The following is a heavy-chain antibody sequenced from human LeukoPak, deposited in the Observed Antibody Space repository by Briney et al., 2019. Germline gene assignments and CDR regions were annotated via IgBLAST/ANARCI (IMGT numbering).Heavy chain of an antibody. V-gene: IGHV4-59*01. Sequence: SETLSLTCTVSGGSISSYYWSWIRQPPGKGLEWIGYIYYSGSTNYNPSLKSRVTISVDTSKNQFSLKLSSVTAADTAVYYCARGVTVSRYFDWFWNAFDIWGPGTMVTVSS. CDR3: ARGVTVSRYFDWFWNAFDI. D-gene: IGHD3-9*01. CDR1: GGSISSYY. J-gene: IGHJ3*02. CDR2: IYYSGST.